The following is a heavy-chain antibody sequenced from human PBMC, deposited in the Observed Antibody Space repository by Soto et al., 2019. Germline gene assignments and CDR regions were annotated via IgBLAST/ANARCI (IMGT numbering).Heavy chain of an antibody. V-gene: IGHV1-69*02. CDR1: GGTFSSYT. J-gene: IGHJ4*02. Sequence: QVQLVQSGAEVKKPGSSVKVSCKASGGTFSSYTISWVRQAPGQGLEWMGRIIPILGITNYAQKFQGSVTITADKPTRTAYMELSSLRSEDTAVYYCARGIPRYCSGGSCSISGYWGQGTLVTVSS. CDR2: IIPILGIT. D-gene: IGHD2-15*01. CDR3: ARGIPRYCSGGSCSISGY.